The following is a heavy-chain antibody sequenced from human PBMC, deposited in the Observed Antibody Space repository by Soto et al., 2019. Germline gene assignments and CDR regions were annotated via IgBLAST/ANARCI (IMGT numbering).Heavy chain of an antibody. D-gene: IGHD6-13*01. CDR2: IFYSGTT. CDR1: GGSISCGGYF. CDR3: ARGVFY. Sequence: QVQLQESGPGLVKPSQTLSLACTVSGGSISCGGYFWSWIRQPPGKGLEWIGNIFYSGTTYYNPSLKSRVTISVDTSKNQFSLKLSSVTASDPAGYFCARGVFYLGQGTLVTVSS. V-gene: IGHV4-31*03. J-gene: IGHJ4*02.